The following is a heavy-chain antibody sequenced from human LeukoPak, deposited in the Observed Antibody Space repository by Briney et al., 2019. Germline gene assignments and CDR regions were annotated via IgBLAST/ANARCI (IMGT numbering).Heavy chain of an antibody. J-gene: IGHJ4*02. D-gene: IGHD4-17*01. V-gene: IGHV4-30-2*03. CDR2: IYYSGSS. CDR3: ARLFDDYGDQRGLDY. Sequence: SETLSLTCAVSGGSISSGGYSWSWIRQPPGKGLEWLGSIYYSGSSYYNPSLKSRVIISVDTSKNQFSLKVSSVTAADTAVYFCARLFDDYGDQRGLDYWGQGILVTVSS. CDR1: GGSISSGGYS.